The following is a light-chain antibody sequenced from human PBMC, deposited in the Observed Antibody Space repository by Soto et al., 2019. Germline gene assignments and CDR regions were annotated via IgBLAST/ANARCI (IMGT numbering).Light chain of an antibody. Sequence: DILMTQSPDSLAVSLGERATINCKSSQSVLYSSNNKNYLAWYQQTPGQPPKLLIYWASTRESGVPDRFSGSGSGTGFTLTISSLQAEDVAVYYCQQYYTTPLTFGGGTKVDIK. CDR2: WAS. V-gene: IGKV4-1*01. CDR3: QQYYTTPLT. CDR1: QSVLYSSNNKNY. J-gene: IGKJ4*01.